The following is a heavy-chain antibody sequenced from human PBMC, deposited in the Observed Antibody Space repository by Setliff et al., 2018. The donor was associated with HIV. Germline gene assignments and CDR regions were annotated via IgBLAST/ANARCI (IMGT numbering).Heavy chain of an antibody. CDR2: ISSSASSI. D-gene: IGHD1-26*01. CDR3: ARDSGTTVGATRPGY. V-gene: IGHV3-11*04. Sequence: GGSLRLSCAPSGFTFSSYYMTWVRQAPGKGLEWVAYISSSASSIYYADSVKGRFTISRDNAQNSLYLQMNSLRVEDTAVYYCARDSGTTVGATRPGYWGQGTLVTVSS. CDR1: GFTFSSYY. J-gene: IGHJ4*02.